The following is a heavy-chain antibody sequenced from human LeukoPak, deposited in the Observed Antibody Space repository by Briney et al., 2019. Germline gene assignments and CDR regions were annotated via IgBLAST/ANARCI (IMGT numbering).Heavy chain of an antibody. V-gene: IGHV3-21*06. J-gene: IGHJ4*02. CDR2: ISSSSNYI. Sequence: PGGSLRLSCAASGFTFSSYSINWVRQAPGKGLEWVSSISSSSNYIYYADSVKGRFTISGDNAKNTLYLQMNSLRAEDTAVYYCAREPPAQYSAYDGRGYWGQGTLVTVSS. CDR3: AREPPAQYSAYDGRGY. CDR1: GFTFSSYS. D-gene: IGHD5-12*01.